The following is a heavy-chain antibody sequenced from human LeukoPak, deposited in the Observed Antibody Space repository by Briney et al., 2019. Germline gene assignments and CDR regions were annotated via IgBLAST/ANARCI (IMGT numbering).Heavy chain of an antibody. CDR1: GITLSNYG. V-gene: IGHV3-23*01. CDR3: AKRGVVIRVILVGFHKEAYYFES. J-gene: IGHJ4*02. CDR2: ISDSGGST. Sequence: GGSLRLSCAVSGITLSNYGMSWVRQAPGKGLEWVAGISDSGGSTKYADSVKGGFTIARDNRKNTLYLQMNSLRAEDTAVYFCAKRGVVIRVILVGFHKEAYYFESWGQGALVTVSS. D-gene: IGHD3/OR15-3a*01.